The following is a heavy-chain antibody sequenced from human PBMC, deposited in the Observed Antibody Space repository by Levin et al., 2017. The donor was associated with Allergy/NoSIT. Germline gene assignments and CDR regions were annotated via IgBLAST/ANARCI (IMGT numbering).Heavy chain of an antibody. J-gene: IGHJ4*02. Sequence: GESLKISCKGSGYSFTSYWISWVRQMPGKGLEWMGRIDPSDSYTNYSPSFQGHVTISADKSISTAYLQWSSLKASDTAMYYCARHGATAMVTDYWGQGTLVTVSS. V-gene: IGHV5-10-1*01. CDR1: GYSFTSYW. CDR3: ARHGATAMVTDY. CDR2: IDPSDSYT. D-gene: IGHD5-18*01.